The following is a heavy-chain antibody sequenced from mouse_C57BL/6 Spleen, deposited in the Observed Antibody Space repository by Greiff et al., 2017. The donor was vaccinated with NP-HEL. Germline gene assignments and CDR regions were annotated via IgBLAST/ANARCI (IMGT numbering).Heavy chain of an antibody. Sequence: VKLMESGAELARPGASVKMSCKASGYTFTSYTMHWVKQRPEQGLEWIGYINPSSGYTKYNQKFKDKATLTADKSSSTAYMQLSSLTSEDSAVYYCARTGEGWYYFDYWGQGTTLTVSS. CDR2: INPSSGYT. CDR1: GYTFTSYT. D-gene: IGHD4-1*01. J-gene: IGHJ2*01. V-gene: IGHV1-4*01. CDR3: ARTGEGWYYFDY.